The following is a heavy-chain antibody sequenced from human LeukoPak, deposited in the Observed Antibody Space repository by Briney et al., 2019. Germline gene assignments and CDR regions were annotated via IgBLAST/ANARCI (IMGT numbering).Heavy chain of an antibody. J-gene: IGHJ4*02. Sequence: ASVKVSCKASGYTFTSYDINWVRQATGQGLEWMGWMNPNSGNTGYAQKFQGRVTMTRNTSISTAYMELSSLRSEDTAVYYCARLGWSGDFTEDDYWGQGTLVTVSS. CDR3: ARLGWSGDFTEDDY. CDR2: MNPNSGNT. D-gene: IGHD3-10*01. V-gene: IGHV1-8*01. CDR1: GYTFTSYD.